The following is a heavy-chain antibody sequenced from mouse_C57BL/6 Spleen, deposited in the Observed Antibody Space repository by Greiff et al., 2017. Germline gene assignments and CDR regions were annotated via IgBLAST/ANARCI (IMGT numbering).Heavy chain of an antibody. CDR3: ARYDYDYDEGAMDY. CDR1: GYTFTSYW. D-gene: IGHD2-4*01. J-gene: IGHJ4*01. Sequence: QVQLQQSGAELAQPGASVKLSCKASGYTFTSYWMHWVKQRPGQGLEWIGYINPSSGYTKYTQKFKDKATLTADKSSSTAYMQLSSLTYEDSAVYYCARYDYDYDEGAMDYWGQGTSVTVSS. V-gene: IGHV1-7*01. CDR2: INPSSGYT.